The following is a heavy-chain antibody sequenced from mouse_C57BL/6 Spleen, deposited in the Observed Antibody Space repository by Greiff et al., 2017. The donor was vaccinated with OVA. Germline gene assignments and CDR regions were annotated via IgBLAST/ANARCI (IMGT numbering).Heavy chain of an antibody. CDR1: CFTFSDYG. J-gene: IGHJ4*01. Sequence: EVKVIESGGGLVKPGGSLTLSCAASCFTFSDYGMHWFRQSPEQGLEWVAYISSGSSTIYYADTVKGRFTISRDNDKNTLCLQMTSLRSEDTARYYCARNDGSSYRAMDYWGQGTSVTVSS. D-gene: IGHD1-1*01. CDR3: ARNDGSSYRAMDY. V-gene: IGHV5-17*01. CDR2: ISSGSSTI.